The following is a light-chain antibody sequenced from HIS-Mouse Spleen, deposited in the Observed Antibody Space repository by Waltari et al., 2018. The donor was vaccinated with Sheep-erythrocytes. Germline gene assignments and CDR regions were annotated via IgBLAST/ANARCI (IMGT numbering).Light chain of an antibody. J-gene: IGLJ3*02. Sequence: NFMLTQPHSVSESPGKTVTISCTRSSGSIASNYVQWYQQRPGRAPTTVIYKDNQRPSGVPDRFSGSIDSSSNSASLTISGLKTEDEADYYCQSYDSSNHGVFGGGTKLTVL. V-gene: IGLV6-57*04. CDR3: QSYDSSNHGV. CDR2: KDN. CDR1: SGSIASNY.